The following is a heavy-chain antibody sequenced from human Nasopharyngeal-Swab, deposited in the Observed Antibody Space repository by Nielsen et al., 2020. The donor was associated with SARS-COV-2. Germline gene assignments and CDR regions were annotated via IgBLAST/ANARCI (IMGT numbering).Heavy chain of an antibody. D-gene: IGHD3-22*01. CDR2: ISYDGSNK. J-gene: IGHJ6*02. V-gene: IGHV3-30*03. CDR1: GFTFSSYG. Sequence: GGSLRLSCAASGFTFSSYGMHWVRQAPGKGLEWVAVISYDGSNKYYADSVKVRFTISRDNSKNTLYLQMNSLRAEDTAVYYCARERPDSSGYYYYYGMDVWGQGTTVTVSS. CDR3: ARERPDSSGYYYYYGMDV.